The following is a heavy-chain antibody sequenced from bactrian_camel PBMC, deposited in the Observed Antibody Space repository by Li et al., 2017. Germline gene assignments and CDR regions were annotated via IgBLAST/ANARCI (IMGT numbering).Heavy chain of an antibody. CDR2: IYTGGGST. Sequence: CAASLYIYGTYCWGWLRQAPGKEREGVAAIYTGGGSTYYADSVKGRFTISRDNTKNTVYLQMNSLKPEDTAMYYCAAGFFFSSRRRH. D-gene: IGHD3*01. CDR1: LYIYGTYC. V-gene: IGHV3S28*01. J-gene: IGHJ7*01.